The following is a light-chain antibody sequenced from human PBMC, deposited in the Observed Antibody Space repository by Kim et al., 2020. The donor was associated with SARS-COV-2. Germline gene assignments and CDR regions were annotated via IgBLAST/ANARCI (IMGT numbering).Light chain of an antibody. V-gene: IGKV1-9*01. CDR2: AAS. J-gene: IGKJ4*01. Sequence: VSIGDRVIMSCQASQGISSYLAWYQQKPGKAPNLLIYAASILQIGVASRFSGSGSRTEFTLTISSLQPEDFATYYCQHLNSYPLTFGGGTKVDIK. CDR1: QGISSY. CDR3: QHLNSYPLT.